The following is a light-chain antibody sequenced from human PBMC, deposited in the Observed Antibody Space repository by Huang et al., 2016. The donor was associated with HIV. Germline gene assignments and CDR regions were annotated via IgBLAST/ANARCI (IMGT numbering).Light chain of an antibody. CDR1: QSLSSQ. V-gene: IGKV3-15*01. J-gene: IGKJ1*01. Sequence: EIVMTQSPATRSVSPGERVTLSCRASQSLSSQLAWYQQKSGQAPRLIIYGVSTRATDIPARLTSSGSGTALILTINSLKYEDYATYHCQQYNDWPLTFGQGTEVEIK. CDR2: GVS. CDR3: QQYNDWPLT.